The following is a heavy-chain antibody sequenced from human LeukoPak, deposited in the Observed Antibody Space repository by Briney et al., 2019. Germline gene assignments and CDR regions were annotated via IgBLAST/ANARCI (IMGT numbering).Heavy chain of an antibody. CDR3: AKDLTSGSYYYGGDY. V-gene: IGHV3-23*01. CDR1: GFTFSSYA. J-gene: IGHJ4*02. CDR2: ISGSGGST. Sequence: PGGSLRLSCAASGFTFSSYAMSWVRQAPGKGLEWVSAISGSGGSTYYADSVKGRFTISRDNSKNTLYLQMNSLRAEDTAVYYYAKDLTSGSYYYGGDYWGQGTLVTVSS. D-gene: IGHD1-26*01.